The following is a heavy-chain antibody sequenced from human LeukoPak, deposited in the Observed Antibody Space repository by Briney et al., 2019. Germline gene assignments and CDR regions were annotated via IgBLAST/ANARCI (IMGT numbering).Heavy chain of an antibody. D-gene: IGHD3-10*02. J-gene: IGHJ4*02. CDR2: VSGGGGST. Sequence: GGSLRLSCGTSGFTFASYAMSCVRQAPGGGLEWVSTVSGGGGSTWYADSVKGRFTISRDTSKNTLYLQMNSLRAEDTAVYYCATYVRGDFDYWGQGTLVTVSS. CDR1: GFTFASYA. CDR3: ATYVRGDFDY. V-gene: IGHV3-23*01.